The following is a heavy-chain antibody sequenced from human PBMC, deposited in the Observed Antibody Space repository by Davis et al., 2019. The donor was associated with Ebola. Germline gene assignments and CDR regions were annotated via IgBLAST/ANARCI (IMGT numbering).Heavy chain of an antibody. V-gene: IGHV4-59*01. D-gene: IGHD5/OR15-5a*01. CDR1: GGSINSYY. Sequence: SETLSLTCTVSGGSINSYYWSWIRQPPGKGLEWIGYIYYSGSTNYNPSLKSRVTISVDTSKNQFSLKLSSVTAADTAVYYCARDSVLGYGMDVWGQGTTVTVSS. J-gene: IGHJ6*02. CDR2: IYYSGST. CDR3: ARDSVLGYGMDV.